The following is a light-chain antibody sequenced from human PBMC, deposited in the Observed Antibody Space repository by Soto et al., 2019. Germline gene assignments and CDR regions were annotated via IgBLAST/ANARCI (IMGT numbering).Light chain of an antibody. CDR1: QSVSSN. J-gene: IGKJ4*01. Sequence: EIVMTQSPVTLSVSPGERVTLSCRASQSVSSNLAWYQQKPGQAPRLLIYGASTRATGIPARFSGSGSGTEFTLTISSLQSEDFAVYYCQQYGSSPLTFGGGTKVDIK. CDR2: GAS. CDR3: QQYGSSPLT. V-gene: IGKV3-15*01.